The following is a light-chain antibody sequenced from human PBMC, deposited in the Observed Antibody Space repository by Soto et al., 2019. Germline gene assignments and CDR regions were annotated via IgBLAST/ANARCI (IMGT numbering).Light chain of an antibody. CDR3: ASSDSSLYGVV. Sequence: QSVLTQPPSVSAAPGQKVTISCSGSSSNIGKNFVSWYQQFPGTAPKVLIYENNKRLSGIPDRFSGSKSGTSVTLGITGLQTGDEAFYYCASSDSSLYGVVFGGGTKVTVL. CDR1: SSNIGKNF. CDR2: ENN. J-gene: IGLJ2*01. V-gene: IGLV1-51*02.